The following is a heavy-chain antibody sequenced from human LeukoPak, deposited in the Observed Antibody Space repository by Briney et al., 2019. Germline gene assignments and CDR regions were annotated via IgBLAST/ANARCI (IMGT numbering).Heavy chain of an antibody. Sequence: SETLSLTCTVSGYSISSGYYWGWIRQPPGKGLEWIGSIYHSGSTYYNPSLKSRVTISVDTSKNQFSLKLSSVTAADTAVYYCARGEYYFDYWGQGTLVTVSS. V-gene: IGHV4-38-2*02. J-gene: IGHJ4*02. CDR1: GYSISSGYY. CDR2: IYHSGST. CDR3: ARGEYYFDY.